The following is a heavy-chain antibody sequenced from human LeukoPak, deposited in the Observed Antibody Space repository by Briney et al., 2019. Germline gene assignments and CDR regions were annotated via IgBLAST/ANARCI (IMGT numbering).Heavy chain of an antibody. CDR1: GGSFSGYY. V-gene: IGHV4-34*01. CDR3: ARAALLLWFGELSRSHWFGP. Sequence: SETLSLTCAVYGGSFSGYYWSWIRQPPGKGLEWIGEINHSGSTNYNPSLKSRVTISVDTSKNQFSLKLSSVTAADTAVYYCARAALLLWFGELSRSHWFGPWGQGTLVTVSS. J-gene: IGHJ5*02. CDR2: INHSGST. D-gene: IGHD3-10*01.